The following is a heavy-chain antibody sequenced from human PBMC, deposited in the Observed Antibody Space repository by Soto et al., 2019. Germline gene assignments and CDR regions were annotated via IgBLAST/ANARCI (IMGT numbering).Heavy chain of an antibody. CDR1: GGTFSSYA. CDR2: IIPIFGTA. V-gene: IGHV1-69*13. Sequence: AVEVSCKASGGTFSSYAISWVRQAPGQGLEWMGGIIPIFGTANYAQKFQGRVTITADESTSTAYMELSSLRSEDTAVYYCASWVPLGTVTTEYYYGMDVWGQGTTVTVSS. J-gene: IGHJ6*02. D-gene: IGHD4-17*01. CDR3: ASWVPLGTVTTEYYYGMDV.